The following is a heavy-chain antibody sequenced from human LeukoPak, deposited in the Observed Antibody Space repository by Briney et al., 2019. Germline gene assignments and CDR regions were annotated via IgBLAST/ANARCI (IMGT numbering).Heavy chain of an antibody. CDR2: IHRSGSP. V-gene: IGHV4-4*02. D-gene: IGHD1-14*01. CDR3: AREILGGFNPGAY. J-gene: IGHJ4*02. CDR1: LDSTTSNF. Sequence: SETLSLTCTVSLDSTTSNFWSWVRQPPGKVLEWIGEIHRSGSPNYNPSLQSRVTISIDRSRNQIALELSSVTAADTAVYYCAREILGGFNPGAYWGQGTLVTVSS.